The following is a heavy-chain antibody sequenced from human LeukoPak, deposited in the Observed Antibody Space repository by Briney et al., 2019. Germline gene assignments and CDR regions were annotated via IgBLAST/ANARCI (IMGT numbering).Heavy chain of an antibody. V-gene: IGHV4-39*07. J-gene: IGHJ4*02. CDR2: IYYSGST. CDR3: ARGSKMATIGNAY. D-gene: IGHD5-24*01. Sequence: SETLSLTCTVSGGSISSSSYYWGWIRQPPGKGLEWIGSIYYSGSTYYNPSLKSRVTISVDTSKNQFSLKLSSVTAADTAVYYCARGSKMATIGNAYWGQGTLVTVSS. CDR1: GGSISSSSYY.